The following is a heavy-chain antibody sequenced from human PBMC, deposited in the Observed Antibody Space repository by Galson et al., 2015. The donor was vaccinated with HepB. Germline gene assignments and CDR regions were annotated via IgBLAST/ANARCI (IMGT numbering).Heavy chain of an antibody. Sequence: SLRLSCAVSGFMFSNYAMNWVRQAPGKGLEWVSIISGSGGNTYYADSVTGRFTISRDNSKRTLYLHMNSLRAEDTAVYYCVRGGSSRHFDYWGQGTLVTVSS. CDR2: ISGSGGNT. CDR1: GFMFSNYA. CDR3: VRGGSSRHFDY. J-gene: IGHJ4*02. D-gene: IGHD3-16*01. V-gene: IGHV3-23*01.